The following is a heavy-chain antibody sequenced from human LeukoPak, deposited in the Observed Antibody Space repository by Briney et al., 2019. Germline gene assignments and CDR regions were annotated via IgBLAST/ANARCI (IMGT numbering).Heavy chain of an antibody. CDR1: GGSFSGYY. CDR2: INHSGST. CDR3: ARGVMVRGVIIVYYMDV. Sequence: SETLSLICAVYGGSFSGYYWSWIRQPPGKGREWIGEINHSGSTNYNPSLKSRVTISVDTSKNQFSLKLSSVTAAVTAVYYCARGVMVRGVIIVYYMDVWGKGTTVTVSS. J-gene: IGHJ6*03. D-gene: IGHD3-10*01. V-gene: IGHV4-34*01.